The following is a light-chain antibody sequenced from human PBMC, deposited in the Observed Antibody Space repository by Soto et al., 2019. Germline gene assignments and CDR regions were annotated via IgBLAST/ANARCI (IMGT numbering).Light chain of an antibody. CDR2: GAS. V-gene: IGKV3-20*01. CDR3: QQYGGSPIT. Sequence: EIVLTQSPGTLSLSPGERATLSCRASQSVSSSYLAWYQQKPGQAPRLLIYGASSRATGIPDRFSGSGSGTDFTLTITRLEPEDFALYYCQQYGGSPITFGLGTRWRL. CDR1: QSVSSSY. J-gene: IGKJ5*01.